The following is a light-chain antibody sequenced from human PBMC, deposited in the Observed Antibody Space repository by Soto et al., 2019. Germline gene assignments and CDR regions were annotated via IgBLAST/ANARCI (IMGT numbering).Light chain of an antibody. V-gene: IGKV3D-20*02. Sequence: EIVMTQSPATLSVSPGQRATLSCRASQSVSSNLAWYQQKPGQAPRLIIYDESSRPTDIPDRFSGSGSGTDLNLTISRLEPEDFALYYCQKRSNWPITCGQGTRLEIK. CDR2: DES. CDR3: QKRSNWPIT. CDR1: QSVSSN. J-gene: IGKJ5*01.